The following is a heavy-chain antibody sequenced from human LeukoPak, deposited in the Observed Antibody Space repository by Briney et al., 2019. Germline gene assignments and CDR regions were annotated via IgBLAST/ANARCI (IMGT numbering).Heavy chain of an antibody. D-gene: IGHD3-10*01. CDR3: AGFGESSLAFDI. CDR1: GFTFSSYG. Sequence: GGSLRLSCAASGFTFSSYGMHWVRQAPGKGLEWVAVISYDGSNKYYADSVKGRFTISRDNSKCTLYLQMNSLRAEDRAVYYCAGFGESSLAFDIWGQGTMVTVSS. J-gene: IGHJ3*02. CDR2: ISYDGSNK. V-gene: IGHV3-30*03.